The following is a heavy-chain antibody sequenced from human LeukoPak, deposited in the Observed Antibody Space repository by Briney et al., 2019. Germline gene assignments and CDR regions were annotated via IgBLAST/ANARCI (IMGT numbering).Heavy chain of an antibody. V-gene: IGHV3-48*04. CDR3: ARVPHDYRDYVAY. Sequence: GGSLRLSCAASGFSLDTYSMNWFRQAPGKGLEWVAYISFSSTTIFYADFVKGRFTISRDNAQNSLYLQMSSLRAEDTADYYCARVPHDYRDYVAYWGQGTLVTVSS. CDR2: ISFSSTTI. J-gene: IGHJ4*02. CDR1: GFSLDTYS. D-gene: IGHD4-11*01.